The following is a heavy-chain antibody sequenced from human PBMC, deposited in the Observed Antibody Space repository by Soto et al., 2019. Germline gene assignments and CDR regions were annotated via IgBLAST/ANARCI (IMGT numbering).Heavy chain of an antibody. CDR2: IQHSGNFYDRGST. CDR3: ARNRSSTSHHGLFHY. Sequence: SETLSLTCAVSGSSITSGYYWGWIRQSPGKGLEWIGSIQHSGNFYDRGSTYYNPSLKSRVTISVDTSKSQFSLNLRSVSAADTAIYYCARNRSSTSHHGLFHYWGQGILVTVSS. D-gene: IGHD2-2*01. CDR1: GSSITSGYY. J-gene: IGHJ4*02. V-gene: IGHV4-38-2*01.